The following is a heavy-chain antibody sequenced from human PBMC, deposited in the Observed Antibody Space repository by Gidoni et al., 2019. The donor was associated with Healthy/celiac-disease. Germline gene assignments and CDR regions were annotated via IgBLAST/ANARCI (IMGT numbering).Heavy chain of an antibody. D-gene: IGHD1-26*01. V-gene: IGHV1-46*01. J-gene: IGHJ4*02. CDR1: GYTSTSYY. CDR2: INPSGGST. CDR3: ARVKLVGATLPFDY. Sequence: HVQLVQSGDEVKKPGASAEPSCNASGYTSTSYYMHCVRQVPGQELEWQGIINPSGGSTSYAQKCQGRVTMTRDTSTSTVYMDLGSLRSEDTAVYYCARVKLVGATLPFDYWGQGTLVTVSS.